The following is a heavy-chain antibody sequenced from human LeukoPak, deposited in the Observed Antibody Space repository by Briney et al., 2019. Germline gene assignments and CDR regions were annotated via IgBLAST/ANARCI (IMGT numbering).Heavy chain of an antibody. V-gene: IGHV3-23*01. CDR2: ISGSGGST. Sequence: PGGSLRLSCAASGFTFSSYAMSWVRQAPGKGLEWVSAISGSGGSTYYADSVKGRFTISRDNSKNTLYLQMNSLRAEDTAVYYCAKVEGYCSSTSCYEPFDYWGQGTLVTVSS. CDR1: GFTFSSYA. CDR3: AKVEGYCSSTSCYEPFDY. J-gene: IGHJ4*02. D-gene: IGHD2-2*01.